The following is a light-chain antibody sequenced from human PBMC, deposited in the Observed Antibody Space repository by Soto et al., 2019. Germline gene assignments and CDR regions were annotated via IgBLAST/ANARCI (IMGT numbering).Light chain of an antibody. CDR1: QSVSNNY. Sequence: EIVFTQSPGTLSLSPGERAILSCRASQSVSNNYLAWYRQKPGQAPKILIYGASNRATGIPDRFSGSGSGTDFTLTISRLEPEDLAVYYCQHYGSSPPFTFGPGTKVDIK. V-gene: IGKV3-20*01. CDR3: QHYGSSPPFT. CDR2: GAS. J-gene: IGKJ3*01.